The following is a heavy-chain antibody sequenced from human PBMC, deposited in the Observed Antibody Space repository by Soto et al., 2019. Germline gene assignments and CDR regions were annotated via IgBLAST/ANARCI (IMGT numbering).Heavy chain of an antibody. Sequence: SETLSLTCAVYGGSFSGYYWSCIRQPPGKGLEWIGEINHSGSTNYNPSLKSRVTISVDTSKNQFSLKLSSVTAADTAVYYCARGHNYDILTGYYGDYGMDVWSQGTTVTVSS. CDR3: ARGHNYDILTGYYGDYGMDV. D-gene: IGHD3-9*01. V-gene: IGHV4-34*01. CDR1: GGSFSGYY. J-gene: IGHJ6*02. CDR2: INHSGST.